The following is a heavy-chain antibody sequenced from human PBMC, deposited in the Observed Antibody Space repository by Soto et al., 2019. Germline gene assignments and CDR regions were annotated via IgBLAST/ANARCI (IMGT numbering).Heavy chain of an antibody. CDR2: IKQDGSEK. D-gene: IGHD1-7*01. V-gene: IGHV3-7*03. J-gene: IGHJ6*01. CDR3: ARLGELRDYYYGMDV. Sequence: QPWGSLRVSCASSGFTFSIYWMSWVRQAPGKGLELVAKIKQDGSEKYYVDSVKGRFTISRDNAKNSLYLQMNSLRAEDTAVYYCARLGELRDYYYGMDVWGQGTTVTVSS. CDR1: GFTFSIYW.